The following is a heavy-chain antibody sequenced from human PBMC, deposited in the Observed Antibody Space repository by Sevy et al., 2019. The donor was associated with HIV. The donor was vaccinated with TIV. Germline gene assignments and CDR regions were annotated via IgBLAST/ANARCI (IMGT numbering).Heavy chain of an antibody. V-gene: IGHV3-7*01. CDR1: GFTFSEYS. CDR2: IRPDGSDK. CDR3: ARGVGLDC. Sequence: GGSLRLSCAASGFTFSEYSMSWVRQPPGKGLEWVANIRPDGSDKYYVDSVKGRFTISRDNAKNSLYLQMNSLRADDTAMYYCARGVGLDCWGQGALVTVSS. D-gene: IGHD1-26*01. J-gene: IGHJ4*02.